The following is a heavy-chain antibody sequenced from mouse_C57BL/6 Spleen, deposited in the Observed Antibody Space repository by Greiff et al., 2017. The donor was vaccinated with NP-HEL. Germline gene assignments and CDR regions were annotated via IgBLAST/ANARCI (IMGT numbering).Heavy chain of an antibody. D-gene: IGHD2-2*01. CDR3: GRSGLRDCWYFDV. V-gene: IGHV1-75*01. J-gene: IGHJ1*03. Sequence: VQLQQSGPELVKPGASVKISCKASGYTFTDYYINWVKQRPGQGLEWIGWIFPGSGSTYYNEKFKGKATLTVDKSSSTAYMLLSSLTSEDSAVYFCGRSGLRDCWYFDVWGTGTTVTVSS. CDR1: GYTFTDYY. CDR2: IFPGSGST.